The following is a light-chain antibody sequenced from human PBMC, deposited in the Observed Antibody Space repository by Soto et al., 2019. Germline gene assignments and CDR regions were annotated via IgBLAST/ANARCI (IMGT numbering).Light chain of an antibody. Sequence: IHMTHSPSTLSASVLYRVTITFLASQVISRWLAWYQHRPGKAPKCLVYKASSLESGVPSRFSGTGSGTEFTLTISGLQPDDFATYYCQQYNSYSYTFGQGTKVDIK. CDR2: KAS. V-gene: IGKV1-5*03. CDR3: QQYNSYSYT. J-gene: IGKJ2*01. CDR1: QVISRW.